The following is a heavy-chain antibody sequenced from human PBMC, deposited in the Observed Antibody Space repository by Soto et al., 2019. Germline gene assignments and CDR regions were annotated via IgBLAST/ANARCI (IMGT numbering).Heavy chain of an antibody. Sequence: QVQVVESGGDLVKPGGSLRLSCAASGFTFSDYYMSWIRQAPGKGLEWVAVIWYDGSNKNYADSVKGRFTISRDNTKNTVYLQMNSLRGEDTAVYYCARGVGGVPYYYYGMDVWGQGTTVTVSS. CDR1: GFTFSDYY. J-gene: IGHJ6*02. V-gene: IGHV3-33*08. D-gene: IGHD3-16*01. CDR2: IWYDGSNK. CDR3: ARGVGGVPYYYYGMDV.